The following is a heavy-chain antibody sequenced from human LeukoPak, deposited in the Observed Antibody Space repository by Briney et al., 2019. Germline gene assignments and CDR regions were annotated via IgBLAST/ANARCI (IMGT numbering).Heavy chain of an antibody. V-gene: IGHV3-7*01. J-gene: IGHJ6*03. CDR3: ARNPYDYVWGSYLPNHYMDV. Sequence: GGSLRLSCAASGFTFTNYWMSWVRQAPGKGLELVANIKQDGSEKYYVDTVKGRFTISRDNAKNSLYLQMNSLRAEDTAVYYCARNPYDYVWGSYLPNHYMDVWGKGTTVTISS. CDR2: IKQDGSEK. D-gene: IGHD3-16*02. CDR1: GFTFTNYW.